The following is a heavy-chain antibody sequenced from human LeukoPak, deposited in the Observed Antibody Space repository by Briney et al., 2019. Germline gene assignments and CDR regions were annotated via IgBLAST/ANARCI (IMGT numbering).Heavy chain of an antibody. D-gene: IGHD3-10*01. V-gene: IGHV4-34*01. Sequence: SETLSLTCAVYGGSFSGYYWSWIRQPPGKGLEWIGEINHSGSTNYNPSLKSRVTISVDTSKNQFSLKLSSVTAADTAVYYCARHQWFGEFRFDYWGQGTLVTVSS. CDR2: INHSGST. J-gene: IGHJ4*02. CDR1: GGSFSGYY. CDR3: ARHQWFGEFRFDY.